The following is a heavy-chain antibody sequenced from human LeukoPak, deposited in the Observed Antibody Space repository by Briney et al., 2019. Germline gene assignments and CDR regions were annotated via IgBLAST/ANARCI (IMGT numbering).Heavy chain of an antibody. D-gene: IGHD4-17*01. CDR3: ASTPPRVTTTALDY. J-gene: IGHJ4*02. Sequence: KPGESLQISCQRSGSSFTTFWITWARQLPGKGLERMGRIDPSDSYTNYSPSFQGHVTISADKSISTAYLQWSSLKASDTAMYYCASTPPRVTTTALDYWGQGTLVTVSS. V-gene: IGHV5-10-1*01. CDR1: GSSFTTFW. CDR2: IDPSDSYT.